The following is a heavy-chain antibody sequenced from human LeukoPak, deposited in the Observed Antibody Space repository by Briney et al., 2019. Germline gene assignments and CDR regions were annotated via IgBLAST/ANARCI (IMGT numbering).Heavy chain of an antibody. V-gene: IGHV4-59*08. CDR2: IYYSGST. CDR1: GGSISGYY. J-gene: IGHJ4*02. Sequence: ETESLTCTVSGGSISGYYWSWIRQPPGKGLEWIGYIYYSGSTKYNPSLKSRVTISVDTSKNQFSLKLSSVTAADTAVYYCARQDGYSGYEGGFDSWGQGTLVTVFS. D-gene: IGHD5-12*01. CDR3: ARQDGYSGYEGGFDS.